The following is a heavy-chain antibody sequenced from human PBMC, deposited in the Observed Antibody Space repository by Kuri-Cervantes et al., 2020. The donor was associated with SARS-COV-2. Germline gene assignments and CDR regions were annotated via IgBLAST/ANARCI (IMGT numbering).Heavy chain of an antibody. V-gene: IGHV1-69*13. CDR2: IIPIFGTA. CDR3: ARGSRLGSGSDFSVDY. CDR1: GGTFSSYA. Sequence: SVKVSCKASGGTFSSYAMSWVRQAPGQGLEWMGGIIPIFGTANYAQKFQGRVTITADESTSTAYMELSSLRSEDTAVYYCARGSRLGSGSDFSVDYWGQGTLVTVSS. J-gene: IGHJ4*02. D-gene: IGHD1-26*01.